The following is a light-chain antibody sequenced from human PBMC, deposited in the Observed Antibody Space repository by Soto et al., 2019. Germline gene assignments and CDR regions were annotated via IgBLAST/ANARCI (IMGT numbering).Light chain of an antibody. V-gene: IGKV3-15*01. J-gene: IGKJ1*01. CDR3: QHYNYWPPKT. CDR1: QSVGNN. Sequence: EIVITHSPATLSFSPVERTTLSCRASQSVGNNLAWYQQKPGQAPRLLIYGAYTRATGIPARFSGSGSGTDFTLTISSLQSEDFAVYYCQHYNYWPPKTFGQGTKVDIK. CDR2: GAY.